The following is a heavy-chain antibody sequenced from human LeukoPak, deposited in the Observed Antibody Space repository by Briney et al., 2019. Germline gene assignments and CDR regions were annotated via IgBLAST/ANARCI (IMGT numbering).Heavy chain of an antibody. Sequence: GGSLRLPCATSGFTFSSYEMNWVRQAPGKGLEWVSYISSSGTTIYYADSVKGRFTISRDNARNSLYLQMNSLRAEDTAVYYCARGSWGTDYWGQGTLVTVSS. V-gene: IGHV3-48*03. J-gene: IGHJ4*02. D-gene: IGHD3-16*01. CDR3: ARGSWGTDY. CDR1: GFTFSSYE. CDR2: ISSSGTTI.